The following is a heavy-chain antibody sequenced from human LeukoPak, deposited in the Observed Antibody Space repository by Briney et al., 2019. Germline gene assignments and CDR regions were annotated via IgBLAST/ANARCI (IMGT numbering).Heavy chain of an antibody. Sequence: SETLSLTCSVSGGSISSFYCSWIRQPPGKGLEWIGNIYHSGSTYYNPSLKSRVTISVDTSKNQFSLKLSSVTAADTAVYYCARPSYSLFHYWGQGTLVTVSS. CDR1: GGSISSFY. CDR3: ARPSYSLFHY. D-gene: IGHD5-18*01. CDR2: IYHSGST. V-gene: IGHV4-59*08. J-gene: IGHJ4*02.